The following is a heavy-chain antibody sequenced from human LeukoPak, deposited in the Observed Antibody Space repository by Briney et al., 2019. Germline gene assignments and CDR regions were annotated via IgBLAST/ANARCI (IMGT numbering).Heavy chain of an antibody. Sequence: PGGSLRLSCAAAGFTFNRNCISWVRQAGGGGRGWVSTIGGSGDKTFYADCVNGRFTIDRDNSKHVVHLQMNSMTGEDTALYYCVRRGDASSGWGDHDFWGQGALVTVSS. CDR2: IGGSGDKT. CDR1: GFTFNRNC. D-gene: IGHD6-19*01. V-gene: IGHV3-23*01. J-gene: IGHJ4*02. CDR3: VRRGDASSGWGDHDF.